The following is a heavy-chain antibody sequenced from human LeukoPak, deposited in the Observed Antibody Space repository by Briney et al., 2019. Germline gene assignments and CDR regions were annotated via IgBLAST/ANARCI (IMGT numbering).Heavy chain of an antibody. CDR3: ARESPIVVVPAAIEYYYYYGMDV. Sequence: SVKVSCKASGGTFSSYAISWVRQAPGQGLEWMGGIIPIFGTANYAQKFQGRATITADESTSTAYMELSSLRSEDTAVYYCARESPIVVVPAAIEYYYYYGMDVWGKGTTVTVSS. V-gene: IGHV1-69*13. CDR2: IIPIFGTA. CDR1: GGTFSSYA. D-gene: IGHD2-2*01. J-gene: IGHJ6*04.